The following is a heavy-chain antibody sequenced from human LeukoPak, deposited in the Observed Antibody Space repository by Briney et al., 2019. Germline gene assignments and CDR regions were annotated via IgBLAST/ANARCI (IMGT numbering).Heavy chain of an antibody. CDR2: INHSGST. D-gene: IGHD3-9*01. J-gene: IGHJ4*02. CDR3: ARGRYDIAY. Sequence: SETLSLTCAVYGGSFSGYYWSWIRQPPGKGLEWIGEINHSGSTNYNPYLKSRVTISVDTSKNQFSLKLSSVTAADTAVYYCARGRYDIAYWGQGTLVTVSS. V-gene: IGHV4-34*01. CDR1: GGSFSGYY.